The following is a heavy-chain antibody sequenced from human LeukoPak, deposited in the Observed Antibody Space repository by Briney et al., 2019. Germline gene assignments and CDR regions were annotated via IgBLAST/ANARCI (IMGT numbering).Heavy chain of an antibody. CDR3: ARDPKITIFGVVIPRGMDY. V-gene: IGHV1-18*01. CDR2: ISAYNGNT. Sequence: ASEKVSCKASGYTFTSYGISWVRQAPGQGLEWMGWISAYNGNTNYAQKLQGRVTMTTDTSTSTAYMELRSLRSDDTAVYYCARDPKITIFGVVIPRGMDYWGQGTLVTVSS. D-gene: IGHD3-3*01. CDR1: GYTFTSYG. J-gene: IGHJ4*02.